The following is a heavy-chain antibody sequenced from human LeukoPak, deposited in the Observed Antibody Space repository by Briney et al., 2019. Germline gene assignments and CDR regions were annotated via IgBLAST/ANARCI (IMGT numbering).Heavy chain of an antibody. D-gene: IGHD2-21*01. CDR2: SSPYNGGT. CDR3: AREWRDCDGGCVTGHFDF. Sequence: ASVKVSCKASGYTFTSYGINWVRQAPGQGPEWMGWSSPYNGGTRYAQKFRGRVTMTTDTSTTTAYMELTSLGSDDSDVYYCAREWRDCDGGCVTGHFDFWGQGTRVTVSS. J-gene: IGHJ4*02. CDR1: GYTFTSYG. V-gene: IGHV1-18*01.